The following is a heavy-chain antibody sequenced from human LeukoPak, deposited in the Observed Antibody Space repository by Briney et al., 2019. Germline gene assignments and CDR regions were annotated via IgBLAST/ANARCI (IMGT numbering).Heavy chain of an antibody. Sequence: PGGSLRLSCAASGFTFSSYEMNWVRQAPGKGLEWVSAISGSGGSTYYADSVKGRFTISRDNSKNTLYLQMNSLRAEDTAVYYCAKDLASEMATIWNYWGQGTLVTVSS. V-gene: IGHV3-23*01. CDR3: AKDLASEMATIWNY. CDR1: GFTFSSYE. J-gene: IGHJ4*02. D-gene: IGHD5-24*01. CDR2: ISGSGGST.